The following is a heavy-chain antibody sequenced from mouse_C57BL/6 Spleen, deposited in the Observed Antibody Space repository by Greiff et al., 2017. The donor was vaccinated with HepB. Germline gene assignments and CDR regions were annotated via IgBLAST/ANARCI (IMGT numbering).Heavy chain of an antibody. CDR2: IDPSDSYT. CDR3: ARSGGPFAY. J-gene: IGHJ3*01. Sequence: QVQLQQPGAELVMPGASVKLSCKASGYTFTSYWMHWVKQRPGQGLEWIGEIDPSDSYTNYNQKFKGKSTLTVDKSSSTAYMQLSSLTSEDSAVYYWARSGGPFAYWGQGTLVTVSA. D-gene: IGHD3-1*01. V-gene: IGHV1-69*01. CDR1: GYTFTSYW.